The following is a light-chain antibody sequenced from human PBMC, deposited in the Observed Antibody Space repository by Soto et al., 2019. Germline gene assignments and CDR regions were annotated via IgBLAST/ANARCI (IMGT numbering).Light chain of an antibody. CDR1: SSDVGGFNY. CDR2: DVS. CDR3: SSYASTTLLV. Sequence: ALTQPASVSGSPGQSITISCTGTSSDVGGFNYVSWYQHHPGKAPKLMIYDVSNRPSGVSDRFSGSKSGNTASLTISGLQAEDEAYYYCSSYASTTLLVFGGGTKLTVL. J-gene: IGLJ2*01. V-gene: IGLV2-14*03.